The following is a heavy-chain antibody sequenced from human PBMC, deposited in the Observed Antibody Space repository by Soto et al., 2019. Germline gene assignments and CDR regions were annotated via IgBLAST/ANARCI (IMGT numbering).Heavy chain of an antibody. D-gene: IGHD5-18*01. V-gene: IGHV5-51*01. CDR1: GYSFTSYW. J-gene: IGHJ6*02. CDR2: IYPGDSDT. Sequence: VESLKISCKGSGYSFTSYWICCFLGGPVKVLEWMGIIYPGDSDTRYSPSLQGQVTISADKSISTAYLQWSSLKASDTAMYYCARDQADTAMVYYYYGMDVWGQGTTVTVSS. CDR3: ARDQADTAMVYYYYGMDV.